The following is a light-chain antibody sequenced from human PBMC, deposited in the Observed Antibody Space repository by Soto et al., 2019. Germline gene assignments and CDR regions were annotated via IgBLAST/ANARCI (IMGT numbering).Light chain of an antibody. CDR2: EVS. CDR3: SSYAGSTVV. V-gene: IGLV2-8*01. Sequence: QSVLTQPPSASGSPGQSVTISCTGTSSDVGGYNYVSWYQQHPGKAPKLMIYEVSKRPSGVPDRFSGYKSGNTASLTVSGLQAEDEADYYCSSYAGSTVVFGGGTKLTVL. CDR1: SSDVGGYNY. J-gene: IGLJ2*01.